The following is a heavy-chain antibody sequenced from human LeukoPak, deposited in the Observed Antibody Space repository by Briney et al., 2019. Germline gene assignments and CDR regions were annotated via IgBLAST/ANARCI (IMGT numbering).Heavy chain of an antibody. CDR1: GFTFSSYW. J-gene: IGHJ3*02. Sequence: GGSLRLSCAASGFTFSSYWMHWVRQAPGKGLVWVSRINSDGSSTSYADSVKGRFTISRDNAKNTLYLQMNSLRAEDTAVYYCASTLSYYYDSSGYRGAFDIWGQGTMVTVSS. CDR3: ASTLSYYYDSSGYRGAFDI. D-gene: IGHD3-22*01. CDR2: INSDGSST. V-gene: IGHV3-74*01.